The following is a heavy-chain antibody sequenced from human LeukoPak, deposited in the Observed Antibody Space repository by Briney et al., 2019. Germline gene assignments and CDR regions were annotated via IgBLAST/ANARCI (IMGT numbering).Heavy chain of an antibody. CDR2: INHSGST. CDR1: GGPFNGYY. J-gene: IGHJ3*02. D-gene: IGHD3-22*01. Sequence: PSETLSLTCAVYGGPFNGYYWSWIRQPPGKGLEWIGEINHSGSTNYNPSLKSRVTISVDTSKNQFSLKLSSVTAADTAVYYCARARDSSGYDQLDAFDIWGQGTMVTVSS. V-gene: IGHV4-34*01. CDR3: ARARDSSGYDQLDAFDI.